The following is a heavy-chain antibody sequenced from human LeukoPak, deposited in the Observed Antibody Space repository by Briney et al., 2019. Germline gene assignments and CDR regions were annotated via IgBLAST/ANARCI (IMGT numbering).Heavy chain of an antibody. CDR1: GGTFSSYA. V-gene: IGHV1-69*05. CDR2: IIPIFGTA. D-gene: IGHD3-3*01. J-gene: IGHJ6*03. CDR3: ARDYFTIFGVVNYYYYYMDV. Sequence: ASVKVSCKASGGTFSSYAISWVRQAPGQGLEWMGGIIPIFGTANYAQKFQGRVTMTTDTSTSTAYMELRSLRSDDTAVYYCARDYFTIFGVVNYYYYYMDVWGKGTTVTVSS.